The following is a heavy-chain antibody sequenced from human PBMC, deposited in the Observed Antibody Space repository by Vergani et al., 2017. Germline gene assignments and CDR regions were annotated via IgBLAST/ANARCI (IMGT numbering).Heavy chain of an antibody. CDR3: ANYYGSGSALVDYYMDV. CDR2: ISSSSSTI. D-gene: IGHD3-10*01. Sequence: EVQLVESGGGLVQPGGSLRLSCAASGFTFSSYSMNWVRQAPGKGLEWVSYISSSSSTIYYADSVKGRFTISRDNAKNSLYLQMNSLRAEDTAVYYCANYYGSGSALVDYYMDVWGKGTTVTVSS. CDR1: GFTFSSYS. V-gene: IGHV3-48*01. J-gene: IGHJ6*03.